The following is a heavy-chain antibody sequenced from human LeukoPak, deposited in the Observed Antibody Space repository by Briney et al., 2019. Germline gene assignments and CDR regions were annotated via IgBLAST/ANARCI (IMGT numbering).Heavy chain of an antibody. J-gene: IGHJ4*02. CDR2: ISWNSGSI. V-gene: IGHV3-9*01. D-gene: IGHD3-22*01. Sequence: PGGSLRLSCAASGFTFDDYAMHWVRQAPGKGLEWVSGISWNSGSIGYADSVKGRFTISRDNAKNSLYLQMNSLRAEDTALYYCAKEMDYDSSGPYEWGQGTLVTVSS. CDR3: AKEMDYDSSGPYE. CDR1: GFTFDDYA.